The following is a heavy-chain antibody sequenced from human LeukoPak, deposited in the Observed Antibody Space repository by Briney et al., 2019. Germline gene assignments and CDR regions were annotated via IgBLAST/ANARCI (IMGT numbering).Heavy chain of an antibody. Sequence: GGSLRLSCAASGFTFSSYAMSWVRQAPGKGLEWVSAISGSGGSTYYADSVKGRFTISRDNSKNTLYLQMNSLRAEDTAVYYCAKDLTRAGTVTTNWFDPWGQGTLVTVSS. J-gene: IGHJ5*02. V-gene: IGHV3-23*01. CDR3: AKDLTRAGTVTTNWFDP. CDR1: GFTFSSYA. CDR2: ISGSGGST. D-gene: IGHD4-17*01.